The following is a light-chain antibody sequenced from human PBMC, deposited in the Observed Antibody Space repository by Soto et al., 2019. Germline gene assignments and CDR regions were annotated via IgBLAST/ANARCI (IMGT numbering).Light chain of an antibody. CDR3: HQYDNAPQT. Sequence: EIVLTQSPATLSSFPGDRVTLSCRASQAVNTRLAWYQHRPGQAPRLLIYLASKRATGIPDRFSGSGSGTDFSLTISRLEPEDFAVYYCHQYDNAPQTYGQGTKVDIK. CDR1: QAVNTR. J-gene: IGKJ2*01. CDR2: LAS. V-gene: IGKV3-20*01.